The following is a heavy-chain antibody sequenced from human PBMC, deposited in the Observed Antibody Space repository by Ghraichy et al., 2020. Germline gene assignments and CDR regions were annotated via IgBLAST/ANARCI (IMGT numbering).Heavy chain of an antibody. J-gene: IGHJ6*02. CDR2: ISYDGSNK. D-gene: IGHD6-6*01. V-gene: IGHV3-30*18. CDR3: AKDLEQLSRADYYYGMDV. CDR1: GFTFSSYG. Sequence: GGSLRLSCAASGFTFSSYGMHWVRQAPGKGLEWVAVISYDGSNKYYADSVKGRFTISRDNSKNTLYLQMNSLRAEDTAVYYCAKDLEQLSRADYYYGMDVWGQGTTVTVSS.